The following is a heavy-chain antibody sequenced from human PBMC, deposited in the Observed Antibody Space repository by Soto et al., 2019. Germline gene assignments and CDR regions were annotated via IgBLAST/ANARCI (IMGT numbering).Heavy chain of an antibody. Sequence: PWGSLRISCATSGFTFSIYAMNWVRQAPGKGLDLVSAISGSGGSTYYADSVKGRFTISRDNSKNTLYLQMNSLRAEDTAVYYCAKDLITMVRGVMSHYYGMDVWGQGTTVTVSS. V-gene: IGHV3-23*01. D-gene: IGHD3-10*01. CDR1: GFTFSIYA. J-gene: IGHJ6*02. CDR3: AKDLITMVRGVMSHYYGMDV. CDR2: ISGSGGST.